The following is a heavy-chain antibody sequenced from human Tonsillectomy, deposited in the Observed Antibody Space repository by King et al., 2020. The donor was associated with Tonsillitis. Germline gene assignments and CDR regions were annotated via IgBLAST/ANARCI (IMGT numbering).Heavy chain of an antibody. CDR3: ASERYGIFALDD. CDR2: MSNDGNNK. V-gene: IGHV3-30-3*01. Sequence: VQLVESGGGVVQPGRSLRLSCAASGFPLSSYGMHWVRQAPGKGLEWVAVMSNDGNNKDYADSVKGRFTISRDTSKNILYLQMNSLRAEDTAVYYCASERYGIFALDDWGQGILVTV. D-gene: IGHD3-9*01. CDR1: GFPLSSYG. J-gene: IGHJ4*02.